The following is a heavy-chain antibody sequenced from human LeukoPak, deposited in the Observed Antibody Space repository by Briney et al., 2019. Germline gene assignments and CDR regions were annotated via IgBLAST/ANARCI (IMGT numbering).Heavy chain of an antibody. J-gene: IGHJ4*02. CDR2: ISAYNGNT. D-gene: IGHD6-19*01. Sequence: ASVKVSCKASGYTFTSYGISWVRQAPGQGLEWMGWISAYNGNTNYAQKLQGRVTMTTDTSTSTAYMELRSLRSDDTAVYYCARDRIAVAGPGVSDYRGQGTLVTVSS. V-gene: IGHV1-18*01. CDR3: ARDRIAVAGPGVSDY. CDR1: GYTFTSYG.